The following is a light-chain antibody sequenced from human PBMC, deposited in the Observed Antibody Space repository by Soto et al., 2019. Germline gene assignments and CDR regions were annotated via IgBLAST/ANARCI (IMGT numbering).Light chain of an antibody. J-gene: IGKJ4*01. CDR2: DVS. Sequence: DIQMTQSPSTLSASVGDRVIITCRASQSPGTWLAWYQQKPGTAPVLLIYDVSRLESGVPSRFSGSGSGTEFTLTISSLQPDDFATYYCQQYFSYPLTCGGGTKVEIK. V-gene: IGKV1-5*01. CDR3: QQYFSYPLT. CDR1: QSPGTW.